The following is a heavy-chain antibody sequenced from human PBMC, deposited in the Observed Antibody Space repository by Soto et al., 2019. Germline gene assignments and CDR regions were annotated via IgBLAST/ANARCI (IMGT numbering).Heavy chain of an antibody. J-gene: IGHJ4*02. V-gene: IGHV3-30*18. Sequence: GGSLRLSCAASGFTFSAYGMHWVRQAPGKGLERVAVISNDGNNKYHADSVKGRFTISRDNSKNTLYLQMNSLRAEDTAVYYCAKDSGRGSADYYFDYWGRGTLVTVSS. CDR1: GFTFSAYG. CDR3: AKDSGRGSADYYFDY. CDR2: ISNDGNNK. D-gene: IGHD3-10*01.